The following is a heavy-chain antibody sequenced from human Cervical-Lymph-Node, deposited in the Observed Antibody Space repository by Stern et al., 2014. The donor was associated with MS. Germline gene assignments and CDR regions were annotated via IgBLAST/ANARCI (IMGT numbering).Heavy chain of an antibody. V-gene: IGHV5-51*01. CDR3: ARQERFLEWYPNWFDP. J-gene: IGHJ5*02. Sequence: EVQLVQSGAEVKKPGESLKISCKGSGYSFTSYWIGWVRQTPGKGLEWLGIIYPGDTDTRYSPSFQGQVTISADKSISTAYLQWSSLKASDTAMYYCARQERFLEWYPNWFDPWGQGTLVTVSS. D-gene: IGHD3-3*01. CDR1: GYSFTSYW. CDR2: IYPGDTDT.